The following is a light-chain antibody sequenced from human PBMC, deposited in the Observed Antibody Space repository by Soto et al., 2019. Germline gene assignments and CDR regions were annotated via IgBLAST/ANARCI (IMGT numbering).Light chain of an antibody. CDR3: QQSYSTPIFT. CDR2: AAS. V-gene: IGKV1-39*01. Sequence: DIQMTQSPSSLSASVRDRVTITCRASQSISSYLNWYQQKPGKAPKLLIYAASSLQSGVPSRFTGSGSGTDFTLTITILQLEDFATYYCQQSYSTPIFTFGPGTKVDIK. CDR1: QSISSY. J-gene: IGKJ3*01.